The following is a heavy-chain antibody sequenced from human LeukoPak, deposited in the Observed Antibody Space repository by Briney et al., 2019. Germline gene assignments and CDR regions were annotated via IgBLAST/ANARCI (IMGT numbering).Heavy chain of an antibody. CDR3: ARDRMASITIFGVVIRPNWFDP. J-gene: IGHJ5*02. D-gene: IGHD3-3*01. CDR2: INHSGST. Sequence: PSETLSLTCAVYGGSFSGYYWSWIRQSPGKGLEWIGEINHSGSTNYNPSLKSRVTISVDTSKNQFSLKLSSVTAADTAVYYCARDRMASITIFGVVIRPNWFDPWGQGTLVTVSS. CDR1: GGSFSGYY. V-gene: IGHV4-34*01.